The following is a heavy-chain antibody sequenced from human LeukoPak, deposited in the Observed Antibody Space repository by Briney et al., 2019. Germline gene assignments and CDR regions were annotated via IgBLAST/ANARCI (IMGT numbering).Heavy chain of an antibody. V-gene: IGHV3-64*01. Sequence: GGSLRLSCAASGFTFSSSAMHWVRQAPGKGLEYVSAISSNGGSTYYANSVKGRFTISRDNSKNTLYLQMGSLRAEDMAVYYCARREGLLPVYFDYWGQGTLVTVSS. J-gene: IGHJ4*02. CDR1: GFTFSSSA. D-gene: IGHD3-3*01. CDR2: ISSNGGST. CDR3: ARREGLLPVYFDY.